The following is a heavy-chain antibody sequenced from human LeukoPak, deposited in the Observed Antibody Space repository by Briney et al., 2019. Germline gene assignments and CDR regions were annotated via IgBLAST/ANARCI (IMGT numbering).Heavy chain of an antibody. CDR3: AREDSYYYGSGSYPFDY. J-gene: IGHJ4*02. Sequence: PGGSLRLSCAASGFTFSSYGMNWVRQAPGKGLEWVSSISSSSSYIYYADSVKGRFTISRDNAKNSLYLQMNSLGAEDTAVYYCAREDSYYYGSGSYPFDYWGQGTLVTVSS. D-gene: IGHD3-10*01. V-gene: IGHV3-21*01. CDR1: GFTFSSYG. CDR2: ISSSSSYI.